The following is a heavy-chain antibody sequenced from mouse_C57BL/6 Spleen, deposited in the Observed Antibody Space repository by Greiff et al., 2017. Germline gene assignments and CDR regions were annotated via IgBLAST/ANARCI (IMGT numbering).Heavy chain of an antibody. Sequence: VQLQQPGAELVMPGASVKLSCKASGYTFTSYWMHWVKQRPGQGLEWIGEIDPSDSYTNYNQKFKGKSTLTVDKSSSTAYMQLSSLTSEDSAVYYCARNPYGNSGYYFDYWGQGTTLTVSS. CDR1: GYTFTSYW. V-gene: IGHV1-69*01. J-gene: IGHJ2*01. CDR3: ARNPYGNSGYYFDY. D-gene: IGHD2-1*01. CDR2: IDPSDSYT.